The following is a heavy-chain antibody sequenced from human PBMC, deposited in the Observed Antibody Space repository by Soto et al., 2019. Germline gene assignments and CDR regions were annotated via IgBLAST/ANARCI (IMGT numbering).Heavy chain of an antibody. Sequence: PGGSLRLSCTASGFTFSSHAMTWVRQAPGKGLEWVSGLSDSGASTYYADSVKGRFTISRDNSMNTLYLQMNTLRAEDTALYYCAKVSSSWYSGFFDLWGQGTLVTVSS. V-gene: IGHV3-23*01. CDR2: LSDSGAST. J-gene: IGHJ4*02. CDR1: GFTFSSHA. CDR3: AKVSSSWYSGFFDL. D-gene: IGHD6-13*01.